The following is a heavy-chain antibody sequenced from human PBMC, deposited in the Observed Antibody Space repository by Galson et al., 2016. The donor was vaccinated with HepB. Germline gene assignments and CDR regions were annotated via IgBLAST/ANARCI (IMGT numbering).Heavy chain of an antibody. D-gene: IGHD3-16*01. V-gene: IGHV3-11*01. CDR2: IGNSPSAT. CDR1: GFTFTKFY. Sequence: SLRLSCATSGFTFTKFYFSWVRQAPGKGLEWISYIGNSPSATFFADSVQGRFSISRGNARNSVSLQMSTLRAEDTAVYYCAGTDPSSLLVGGVFFDLWGQGTLITVSS. CDR3: AGTDPSSLLVGGVFFDL. J-gene: IGHJ4*02.